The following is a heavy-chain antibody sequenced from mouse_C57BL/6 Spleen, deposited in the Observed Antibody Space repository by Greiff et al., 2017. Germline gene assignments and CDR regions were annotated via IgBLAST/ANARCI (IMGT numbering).Heavy chain of an antibody. CDR2: IDPTNGNT. Sequence: VQLQQSVAELVRPGASVKLSCTASGFNIKNTYMHWVKQRPEQGLEWIGMIDPTNGNTKYAPKLPGKATITADTSSKAPYLQLSSLPSEDTASYYCAGDYSNLFAYWGQATLVTGSA. J-gene: IGHJ3*01. V-gene: IGHV14-3*01. D-gene: IGHD2-5*01. CDR3: AGDYSNLFAY. CDR1: GFNIKNTY.